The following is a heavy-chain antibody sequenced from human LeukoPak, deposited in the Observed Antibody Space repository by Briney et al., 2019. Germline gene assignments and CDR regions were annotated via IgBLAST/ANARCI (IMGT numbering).Heavy chain of an antibody. J-gene: IGHJ6*03. CDR1: GFTFSDYY. CDR2: ISSPGSSI. Sequence: GGSLRLSCAASGFTFSDYYMIWMRQAPGKGLEWVSHISSPGSSILYADSVKGRFTISRDNAKNSLYLQMHSLRVEDTAIYYCPSGKPGPYYYYLDVWGKGTKVTVSS. D-gene: IGHD3-10*01. V-gene: IGHV3-11*04. CDR3: PSGKPGPYYYYLDV.